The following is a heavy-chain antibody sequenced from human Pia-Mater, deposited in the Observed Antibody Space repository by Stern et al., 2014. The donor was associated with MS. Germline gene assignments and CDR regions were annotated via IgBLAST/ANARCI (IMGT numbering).Heavy chain of an antibody. CDR3: ARDGRHTDNYGLDV. V-gene: IGHV1-69*01. J-gene: IGHJ6*02. D-gene: IGHD3-9*01. CDR2: IIPIFGTA. CDR1: GGTFNVYA. Sequence: QVQLMQSGAEVKKPGSSVKVSCKASGGTFNVYAINWLRQAPGQGLEWMGGIIPIFGTANYAQKFQGRVTITADESTMTSSMQLSSLRYDDTAVYYCARDGRHTDNYGLDVWGQGTTVTVSS.